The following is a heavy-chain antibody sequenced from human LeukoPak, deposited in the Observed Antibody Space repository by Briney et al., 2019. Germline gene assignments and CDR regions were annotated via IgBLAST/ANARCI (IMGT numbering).Heavy chain of an antibody. CDR2: ISYDGSNK. J-gene: IGHJ4*02. CDR1: GFTFSSYA. CDR3: ARDGGATSVVVVAAAKLPLPYFDY. V-gene: IGHV3-30-3*01. Sequence: GRSLRLSCAASGFTFSSYAMHWVRQAPGKGLEWVAVISYDGSNKYYADSVKGRFTISRDNSKNTLYLQMNSLRAEDTAVYYCARDGGATSVVVVAAAKLPLPYFDYWGQGTLVTVSS. D-gene: IGHD2-15*01.